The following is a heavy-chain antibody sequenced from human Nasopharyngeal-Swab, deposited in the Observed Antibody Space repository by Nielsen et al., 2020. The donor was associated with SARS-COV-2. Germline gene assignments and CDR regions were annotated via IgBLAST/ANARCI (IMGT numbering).Heavy chain of an antibody. CDR1: GYTFTSYY. D-gene: IGHD5-12*01. CDR2: INPSGGST. Sequence: PSVKVSCKASGYTFTSYYMHWVRQAPGQGLEWMGIINPSGGSTSYAQKFQGRVTMTRDTSTSTVYMELSSLRSEDTAVYYCARPRYGGYEISPPNYWGQGTLVTVSS. V-gene: IGHV1-46*01. CDR3: ARPRYGGYEISPPNY. J-gene: IGHJ4*02.